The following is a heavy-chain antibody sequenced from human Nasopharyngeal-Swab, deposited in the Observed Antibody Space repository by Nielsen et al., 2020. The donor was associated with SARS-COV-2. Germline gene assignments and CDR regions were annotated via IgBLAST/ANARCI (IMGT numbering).Heavy chain of an antibody. Sequence: GGSLRLSCAASGFTFISYSMNWVRQPPGKGLEWFSSISSSSSYIYYADSVKGRFTISRDNAKNSLYLQMNSLRAEDTAVYYCARERLGELFVDYWGQGTLVTVSS. CDR1: GFTFISYS. V-gene: IGHV3-21*01. CDR2: ISSSSSYI. CDR3: ARERLGELFVDY. J-gene: IGHJ4*02. D-gene: IGHD3-16*01.